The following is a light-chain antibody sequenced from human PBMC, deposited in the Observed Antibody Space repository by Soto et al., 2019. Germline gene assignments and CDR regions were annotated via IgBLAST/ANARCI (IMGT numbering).Light chain of an antibody. J-gene: IGLJ1*01. V-gene: IGLV1-44*01. CDR1: NSNIGSNN. CDR3: ASWDDSLSGHFV. CDR2: SSN. Sequence: SVLTQPPSASGTPGQRVTVSCSGSNSNIGSNNVNWYQQLPGAAPKLLIYSSNQRPSGVPVRFSASKSGTSASLAISGLQSEDEADYYCASWDDSLSGHFVFGTGTKVTVL.